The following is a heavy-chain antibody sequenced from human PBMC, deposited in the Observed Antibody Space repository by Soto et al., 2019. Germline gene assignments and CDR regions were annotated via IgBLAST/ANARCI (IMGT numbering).Heavy chain of an antibody. CDR2: ISYDGSNK. CDR1: GFTFSSYV. J-gene: IGHJ4*02. D-gene: IGHD1-26*01. Sequence: SLRLSCEASGFTFSSYVMHWVRQAPGKGLEWVAVISYDGSNKYYADSVKGRFTISRDNSKNTLYLQMNSLRAEDTAVYYCAKDLRPLRVGATLVDYWGQGTLVTVSS. CDR3: AKDLRPLRVGATLVDY. V-gene: IGHV3-30*18.